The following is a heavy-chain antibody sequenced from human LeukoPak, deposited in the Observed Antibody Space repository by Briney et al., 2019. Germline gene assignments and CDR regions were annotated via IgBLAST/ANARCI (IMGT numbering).Heavy chain of an antibody. V-gene: IGHV3-20*04. D-gene: IGHD3-22*01. J-gene: IGHJ3*02. CDR3: ARDLRGSTMIVVVINAFDI. CDR2: INWNGGST. CDR1: GFTFDDYG. Sequence: GGSLRLSCAASGFTFDDYGMSWVRQAPGKGLEWVSGINWNGGSTGYADSVKGRFTISRDNAKNSLYLQMISLRAEDTALYYCARDLRGSTMIVVVINAFDIWGQGTMVTVSS.